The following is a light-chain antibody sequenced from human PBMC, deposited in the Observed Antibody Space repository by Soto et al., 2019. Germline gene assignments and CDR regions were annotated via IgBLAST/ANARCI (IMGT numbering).Light chain of an antibody. CDR1: QGTSSN. J-gene: IGKJ2*01. CDR3: QQVNGYPHT. CDR2: TAS. Sequence: DIQLTQSPSFLSASVGDRVTITCRASQGTSSNLAWHQQKPGKAPKLLIYTASTLQSGVPSRFSRSGFWTEFTVTVSSLQPEDFASCFFQQVNGYPHTLGQGTKLQIK. V-gene: IGKV1-9*01.